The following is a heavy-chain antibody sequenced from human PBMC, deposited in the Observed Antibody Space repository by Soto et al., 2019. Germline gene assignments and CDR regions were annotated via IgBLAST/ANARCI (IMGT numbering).Heavy chain of an antibody. CDR2: IIPIFGAA. D-gene: IGHD4-17*01. CDR1: GGTFSSYA. CDR3: ARVTTAYGEEPDY. V-gene: IGHV1-69*13. J-gene: IGHJ4*02. Sequence: SVKVSCKASGGTFSSYAISWVRQAPGQGLEWMGGIIPIFGAANYAQKFQGRVTITADESTSTAYMELSSLRSEDTAVYYCARVTTAYGEEPDYWGQGTLVTVSS.